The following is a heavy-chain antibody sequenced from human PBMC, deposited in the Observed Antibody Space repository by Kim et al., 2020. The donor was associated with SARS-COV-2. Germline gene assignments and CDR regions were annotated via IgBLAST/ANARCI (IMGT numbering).Heavy chain of an antibody. CDR3: ASQGDFGYDGDDY. CDR1: GGSISSSSYY. J-gene: IGHJ4*02. D-gene: IGHD5-12*01. V-gene: IGHV4-39*01. Sequence: SETLSLTCTVSGGSISSSSYYWGWIRQPPGKGLEWIGSIYYSGSTYYNPSLKSRVTISVDTSKNQFSLKLSSVTSADTAVYYCASQGDFGYDGDDYWGQGTLVTVSS. CDR2: IYYSGST.